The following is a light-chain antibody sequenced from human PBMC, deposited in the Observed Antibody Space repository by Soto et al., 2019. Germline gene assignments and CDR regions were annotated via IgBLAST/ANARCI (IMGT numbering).Light chain of an antibody. CDR3: FSYTSSGTYV. CDR2: EVS. Sequence: QPALTQPASVSGSPGQSITISCTGTSSDVGNYKYVSWYQQHPGKAPKLMIYEVSNRPSGVSNRFSGSKSGNTASLTISGLQAEEETDYYCFSYTSSGTYVFGTGTKVTVL. V-gene: IGLV2-14*01. J-gene: IGLJ1*01. CDR1: SSDVGNYKY.